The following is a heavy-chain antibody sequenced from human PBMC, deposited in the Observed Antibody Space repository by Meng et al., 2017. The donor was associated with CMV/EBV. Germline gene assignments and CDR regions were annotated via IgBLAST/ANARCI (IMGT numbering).Heavy chain of an antibody. Sequence: ASVKVSCKASGYTFTSYDINWVRQATGQGLEWMGWMNPNSGNTGYAQKFQGRVTITRNTSISTAYMELSSLRSEDTAVYYCARGGTIFGVVLCYYGMDVWGQGTTVTVSS. V-gene: IGHV1-8*03. CDR1: GYTFTSYD. CDR2: MNPNSGNT. D-gene: IGHD3-3*01. J-gene: IGHJ6*02. CDR3: ARGGTIFGVVLCYYGMDV.